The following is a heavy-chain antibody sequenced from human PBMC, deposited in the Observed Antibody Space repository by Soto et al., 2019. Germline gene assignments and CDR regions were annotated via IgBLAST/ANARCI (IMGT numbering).Heavy chain of an antibody. Sequence: SETLSLTCTVSGTSINNYYWSWIRQPPGKGLECLGYSYYSGTTNNIPSLKSRVTISVDKSKNQFSLKLSSVTAADTAVYYCARGFCSGGSCALVPFEYWGQGALVTVSS. CDR3: ARGFCSGGSCALVPFEY. D-gene: IGHD2-15*01. CDR1: GTSINNYY. V-gene: IGHV4-59*01. CDR2: SYYSGTT. J-gene: IGHJ4*02.